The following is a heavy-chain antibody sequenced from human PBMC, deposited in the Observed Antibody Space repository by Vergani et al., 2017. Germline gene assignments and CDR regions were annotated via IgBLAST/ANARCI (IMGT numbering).Heavy chain of an antibody. D-gene: IGHD3-22*01. Sequence: QVPLQQWGAGLLKPSETLSLTCAVYGGSFSGYYWSWIRQPPGKGLEWIGEINHSGSTNYNPSLKSRVTISVDTSKNQFSLKLSSVTAADTAVYYCARDRYYDSSGYETWGQGTLVTVSS. CDR2: INHSGST. CDR1: GGSFSGYY. V-gene: IGHV4-34*01. CDR3: ARDRYYDSSGYET. J-gene: IGHJ4*02.